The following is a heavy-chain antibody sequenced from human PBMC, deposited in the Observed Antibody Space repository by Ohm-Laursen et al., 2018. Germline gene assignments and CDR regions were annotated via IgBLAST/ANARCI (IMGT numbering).Heavy chain of an antibody. Sequence: SLRLSCAATGFTVSDAWMSWVRQAPGKGLEYVGRIKSKAAGETREYVEPVKGRFTILRDDSKNTLSLQMNSLKTEDTGVYYCSTDHFSWGQGTLVTVSS. CDR3: STDHFS. D-gene: IGHD2/OR15-2a*01. CDR1: GFTVSDAW. V-gene: IGHV3-15*01. CDR2: IKSKAAGETR. J-gene: IGHJ5*02.